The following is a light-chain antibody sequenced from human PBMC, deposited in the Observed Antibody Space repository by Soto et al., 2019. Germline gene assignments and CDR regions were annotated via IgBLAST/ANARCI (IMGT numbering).Light chain of an antibody. CDR3: MQVFRTPLS. CDR2: WAS. CDR1: QNLLYSNGYNY. Sequence: DIVLTQSPLSLPVTPGEPASISCRSSQNLLYSNGYNYLHWYLQKPGQSPQLLMYWASNRASGVPDRFSGSGSGTDSTLRISRVVAEDVGVYYCMQVFRTPLSFGGGTKVEIK. J-gene: IGKJ4*01. V-gene: IGKV2-28*01.